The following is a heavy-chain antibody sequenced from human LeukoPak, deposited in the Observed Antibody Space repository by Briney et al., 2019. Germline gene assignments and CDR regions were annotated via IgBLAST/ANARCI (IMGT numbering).Heavy chain of an antibody. D-gene: IGHD2-2*01. CDR1: GGTFSSYA. CDR2: IIPIFGTA. Sequence: SVKVSCKASGGTFSSYAISWVRQAPGQGLEWMGGIIPIFGTANYAQKFQGRVTITADESTSTAYMELSSLRSEDTAVYYCARATIRCSSTSCYNYYYGMDVWGQGTTVTVSS. V-gene: IGHV1-69*13. J-gene: IGHJ6*02. CDR3: ARATIRCSSTSCYNYYYGMDV.